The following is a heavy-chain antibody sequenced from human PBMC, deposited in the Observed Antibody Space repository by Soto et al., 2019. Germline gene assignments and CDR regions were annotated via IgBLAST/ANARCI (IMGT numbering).Heavy chain of an antibody. Sequence: EVQLVESGGELVQPGGSLRLSCAASGFTFTNYWMHWVRQVPGKGLVWVSRIHGDGERTSYADSVKGRFTTSRDNAKNTLYLQMNSLRDEDTAVYYCARGSFRAYYHDSWGQGTLVSVSS. CDR1: GFTFTNYW. D-gene: IGHD3-22*01. J-gene: IGHJ5*01. V-gene: IGHV3-74*03. CDR3: ARGSFRAYYHDS. CDR2: IHGDGERT.